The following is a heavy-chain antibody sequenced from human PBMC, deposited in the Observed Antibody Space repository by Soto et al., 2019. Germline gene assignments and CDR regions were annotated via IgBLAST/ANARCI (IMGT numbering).Heavy chain of an antibody. J-gene: IGHJ4*02. V-gene: IGHV4-34*01. CDR3: ARSRYYGSGRWSRFDY. CDR2: INHSGST. D-gene: IGHD3-10*01. Sequence: QVQLQQWGAGLLKPSETLSLTCAVYGGSFSGYYWSWIRQPPGKGLEWIGEINHSGSTNYNPSLKRRVTISVDTYKNQFSLKLSSVTAADTAVYYCARSRYYGSGRWSRFDYWGQGTLVTVSS. CDR1: GGSFSGYY.